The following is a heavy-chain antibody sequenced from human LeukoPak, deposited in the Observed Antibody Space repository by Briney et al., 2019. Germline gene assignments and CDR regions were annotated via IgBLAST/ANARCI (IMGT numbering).Heavy chain of an antibody. D-gene: IGHD6-19*01. V-gene: IGHV3-13*01. Sequence: GGSLRLSCAASGFTFSSYDMHWVRQATGKGLEWVSAIGTAGDTYYPGSVKGRFTISRENAKNSLYLQMNSLRAGDTAVYYCARVAVAGYYFDYWGQGTLVTVSS. CDR2: IGTAGDT. CDR1: GFTFSSYD. J-gene: IGHJ4*02. CDR3: ARVAVAGYYFDY.